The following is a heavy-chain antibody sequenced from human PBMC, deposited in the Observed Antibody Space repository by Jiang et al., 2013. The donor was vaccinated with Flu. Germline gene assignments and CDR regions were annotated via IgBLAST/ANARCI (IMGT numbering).Heavy chain of an antibody. V-gene: IGHV3-30*18. Sequence: VISYDGSNKYYADSVKGRFTISRDNSKNTLYLQMNSLRAEDTAVYYCAKVGAYNGDYDDFDYWGQGTLVTVSS. CDR3: AKVGAYNGDYDDFDY. D-gene: IGHD4-17*01. J-gene: IGHJ4*02. CDR2: ISYDGSNK.